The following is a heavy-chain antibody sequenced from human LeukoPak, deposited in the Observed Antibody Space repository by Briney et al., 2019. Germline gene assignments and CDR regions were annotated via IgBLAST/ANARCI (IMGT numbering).Heavy chain of an antibody. CDR1: GFTFSSYW. CDR2: IKQDGSEK. Sequence: TGGSLRLSCAASGFTFSSYWMSWVRQAPGKGLEWVANIKQDGSEKYYVDSVKGRFTISRDNAKNSLYLQMNILRAEDTAVYYCARIFGVSAADTDYWGQGTLVTVSS. CDR3: ARIFGVSAADTDY. D-gene: IGHD6-13*01. J-gene: IGHJ4*02. V-gene: IGHV3-7*01.